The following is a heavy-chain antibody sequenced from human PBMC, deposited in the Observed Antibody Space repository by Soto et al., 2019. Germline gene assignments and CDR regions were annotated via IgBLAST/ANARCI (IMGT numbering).Heavy chain of an antibody. V-gene: IGHV1-69*01. J-gene: IGHJ5*02. D-gene: IGHD2-15*01. CDR2: IIPIFGTA. CDR3: ARDGGSCSGGSCYDWFDP. CDR1: GGTFSSYA. Sequence: QVQLVQSGAEVKKPGSSVKVSCKASGGTFSSYAISWVRQAPGQGLEWMGGIIPIFGTANYAQKFQGRVTITADASTSTDYMELSSLRSEDTAVYYCARDGGSCSGGSCYDWFDPWGQGPLVTVSS.